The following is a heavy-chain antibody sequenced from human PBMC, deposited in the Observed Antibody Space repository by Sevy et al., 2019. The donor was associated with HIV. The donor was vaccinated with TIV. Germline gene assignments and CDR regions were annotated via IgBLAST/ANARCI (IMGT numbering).Heavy chain of an antibody. Sequence: GGSLRLSCAASGFTFSSYGMHWVRQAPGKGLEWVAFIRYDGSNKYYADSVKGRFTISRDNSKNTLYLQMNSLRAEDTAVYYCAKDDNWNYDAFDIWGQGTMVTVSS. J-gene: IGHJ3*02. CDR1: GFTFSSYG. V-gene: IGHV3-30*02. CDR2: IRYDGSNK. CDR3: AKDDNWNYDAFDI. D-gene: IGHD1-7*01.